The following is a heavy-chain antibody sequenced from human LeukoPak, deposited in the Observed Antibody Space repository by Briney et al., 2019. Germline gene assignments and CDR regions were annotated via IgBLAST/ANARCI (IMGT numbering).Heavy chain of an antibody. CDR1: GYTFTGYY. CDR2: INPTSFGT. D-gene: IGHD1-26*01. CDR3: ARGRRILVGDTNAGDFFDY. V-gene: IGHV1-2*02. Sequence: ASVKVSCKASGYTFTGYYIHWVRQAPGQGLEWMGWINPTSFGTKYEQKFQGRVTMTRDTSISTDYMELSDLRSDDTAVYYCARGRRILVGDTNAGDFFDYWGQGTLVTVSS. J-gene: IGHJ4*02.